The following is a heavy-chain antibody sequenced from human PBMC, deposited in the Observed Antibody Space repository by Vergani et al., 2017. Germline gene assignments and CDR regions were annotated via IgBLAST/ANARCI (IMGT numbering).Heavy chain of an antibody. D-gene: IGHD6-19*01. CDR3: ARVDSSGWYREYSYYGMDV. CDR2: IIPIFGTA. Sequence: QVQLVQSGAEVKKPGSSVKVSCKASGGTFISYAISWVRQAPGQGLEWMGGIIPIFGTANYAQKFQGRVTITADKSTSTAYMELSSLRSEDTAVYYCARVDSSGWYREYSYYGMDVWGQGTTVTVS. CDR1: GGTFISYA. J-gene: IGHJ6*02. V-gene: IGHV1-69*06.